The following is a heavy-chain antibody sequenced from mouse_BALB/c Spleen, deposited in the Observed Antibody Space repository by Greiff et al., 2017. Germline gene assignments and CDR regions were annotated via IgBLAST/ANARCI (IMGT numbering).Heavy chain of an antibody. D-gene: IGHD2-10*01. CDR1: GYSITSDYA. V-gene: IGHV3-2*02. Sequence: EVKLVESGPGLVKPSQSLSLTCTVTGYSITSDYAWNWIRQFPGNKLEWMGYISYSGSTSYNPSLKSRISITRDTSKNQFFLQLNSVTTEDTATYYCARSYYGNYCAMDYWGQGTSVTVSS. CDR3: ARSYYGNYCAMDY. J-gene: IGHJ4*01. CDR2: ISYSGST.